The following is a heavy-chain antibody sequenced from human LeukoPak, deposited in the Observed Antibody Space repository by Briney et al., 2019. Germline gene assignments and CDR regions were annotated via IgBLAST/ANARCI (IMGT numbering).Heavy chain of an antibody. CDR1: GGSISSYY. CDR3: ARALYSSSGVYYYYMDV. J-gene: IGHJ6*03. V-gene: IGHV4-59*01. Sequence: SETLSLTCTGSGGSISSYYWSWIRQPPGKGLEWIGYIYYSGSTNYNPSLKSRVTISVHTSKNQFSLKLNSVTAADTAVYYCARALYSSSGVYYYYMDVWGKGTTVTVSS. D-gene: IGHD6-13*01. CDR2: IYYSGST.